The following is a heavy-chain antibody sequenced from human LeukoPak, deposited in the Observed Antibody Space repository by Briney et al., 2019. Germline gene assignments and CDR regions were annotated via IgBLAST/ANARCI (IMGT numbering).Heavy chain of an antibody. CDR3: AAYGDHWYFDL. CDR1: GGSISSYY. Sequence: PSETLSLTRTISGGSISSYYWSWIRQPPGKGLEWIAYIYYSGSTNYDPSLRSRGTMSVDTSKNQFSLKLTSVTAADTAVYYCAAYGDHWYFDLWGRGTLVTVSS. J-gene: IGHJ2*01. CDR2: IYYSGST. D-gene: IGHD4-17*01. V-gene: IGHV4-59*01.